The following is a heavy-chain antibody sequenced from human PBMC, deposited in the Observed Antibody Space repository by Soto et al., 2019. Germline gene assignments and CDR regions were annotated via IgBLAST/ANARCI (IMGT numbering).Heavy chain of an antibody. CDR1: GGSFSTYA. D-gene: IGHD5-18*01. Sequence: ASVKVSCKASGGSFSTYAISWVRQAPGQGLEWMGGIIPIFGAANYAQKFQGRVTITADESTSTAYMELSSLRSEDTAGYYCARYVYRAKYVETTMVRDYYYYGMDVWGQGTTVTVSS. J-gene: IGHJ6*02. V-gene: IGHV1-69*01. CDR3: ARYVYRAKYVETTMVRDYYYYGMDV. CDR2: IIPIFGAA.